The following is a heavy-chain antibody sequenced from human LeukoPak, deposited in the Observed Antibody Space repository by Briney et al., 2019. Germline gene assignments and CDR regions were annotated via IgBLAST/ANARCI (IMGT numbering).Heavy chain of an antibody. V-gene: IGHV3-43*01. Sequence: GGSPRLSCAASGFTFDDYTMHWVRQAPGKGLEWVSLISWDGGRKHYADSVKGRVTISRDNSKNSLYLQMNSLRSEDTALYYCANDVGAAADPYHFDYWGQGTLVTASS. CDR3: ANDVGAAADPYHFDY. CDR2: ISWDGGRK. CDR1: GFTFDDYT. J-gene: IGHJ4*02. D-gene: IGHD6-13*01.